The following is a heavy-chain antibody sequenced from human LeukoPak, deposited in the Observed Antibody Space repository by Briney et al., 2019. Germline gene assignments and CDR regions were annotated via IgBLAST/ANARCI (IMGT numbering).Heavy chain of an antibody. CDR3: AKAGGGYCSSTSCPFDP. J-gene: IGHJ5*02. CDR2: ISGSGVST. V-gene: IGHV3-23*01. CDR1: GFTFSSYA. Sequence: PGGSLRLSCAASGFTFSSYAMSWVRQAPGKGLEWVSGISGSGVSTYYADSVKGRFTISRDNSKNTLYLQTNSLRAEDTAVYYCAKAGGGYCSSTSCPFDPWGQGTLVTVSS. D-gene: IGHD2-2*01.